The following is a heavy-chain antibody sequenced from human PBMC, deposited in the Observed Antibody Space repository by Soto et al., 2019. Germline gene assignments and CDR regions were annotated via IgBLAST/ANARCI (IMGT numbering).Heavy chain of an antibody. CDR1: GYTLTELS. J-gene: IGHJ5*02. CDR3: ATAWRSPPWFDP. CDR2: FDPEDGET. V-gene: IGHV1-24*01. Sequence: GASVKVSCKVSGYTLTELSMHWVRQAPGKGLEWMGGFDPEDGETIYAQKFQGRVTMTEDTSTDTAYMELSSLRSEDTAVYYCATAWRSPPWFDPWGQGTLVTVSS.